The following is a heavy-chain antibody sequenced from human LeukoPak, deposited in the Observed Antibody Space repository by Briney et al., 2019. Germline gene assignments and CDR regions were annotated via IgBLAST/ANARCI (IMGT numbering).Heavy chain of an antibody. D-gene: IGHD1-26*01. CDR2: IKQDGSEK. J-gene: IGHJ4*02. CDR1: GFTFSSYG. CDR3: ARVGRWELLRAFDY. V-gene: IGHV3-7*03. Sequence: GGSLRLSCAASGFTFSSYGMHWVRQAPGKGLEWVANIKQDGSEKYYVDSVKGRFTISRDNAKNSLYLQMNSLRAEDTAVYYCARVGRWELLRAFDYWGQGTLVTVSS.